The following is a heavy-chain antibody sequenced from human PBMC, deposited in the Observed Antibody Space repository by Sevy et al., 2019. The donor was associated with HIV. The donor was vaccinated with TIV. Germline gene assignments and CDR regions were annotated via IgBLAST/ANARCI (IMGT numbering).Heavy chain of an antibody. J-gene: IGHJ4*02. CDR1: GGTFSSYA. CDR3: ARGRDYYGSGSYSSPFDY. V-gene: IGHV1-69*13. Sequence: ASVKVSCKASGGTFSSYAISWVRQAPGQGLEWMGGIIPIFGTAHYAQKFQGRVTITADESTSTAYMELSSLRSEDTAVYYCARGRDYYGSGSYSSPFDYWGQGTLVTVSS. CDR2: IIPIFGTA. D-gene: IGHD3-10*01.